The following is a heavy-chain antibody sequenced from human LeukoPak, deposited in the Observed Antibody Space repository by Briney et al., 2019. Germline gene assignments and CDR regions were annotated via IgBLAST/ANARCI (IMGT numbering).Heavy chain of an antibody. V-gene: IGHV3-49*04. Sequence: GGTLRLSCAISVFTLGDFAMSWVPRAPGKGLACVSFIRSKGYGGTTTYAASVKGRFTISRHHYRCIAYLQMNSLEEDCTAVYDCTSLRDGSGYYYEGDVFDIWGQGTMVSVSS. CDR1: VFTLGDFA. J-gene: IGHJ3*02. CDR2: IRSKGYGGTT. CDR3: TSLRDGSGYYYEGDVFDI. D-gene: IGHD3-22*01.